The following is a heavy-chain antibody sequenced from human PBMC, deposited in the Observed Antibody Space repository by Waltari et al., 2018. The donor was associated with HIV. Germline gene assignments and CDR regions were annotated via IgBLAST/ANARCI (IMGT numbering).Heavy chain of an antibody. J-gene: IGHJ4*02. CDR1: GDSINTYY. CDR2: IYYSGST. CDR3: ARDADGLDY. Sequence: QVQLQESGPGLVKPEEPLSLTCTVSGDSINTYYWSWIRQPPGKGLEWIGHIYYSGSTKYNPSLTSRVRISVDTSKKQISLKVKSVTTADTAMYYCARDADGLDYWGQGTLVTVSS. V-gene: IGHV4-59*01.